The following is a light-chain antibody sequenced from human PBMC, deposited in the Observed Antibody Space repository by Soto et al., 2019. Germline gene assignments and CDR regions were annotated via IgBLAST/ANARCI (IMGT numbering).Light chain of an antibody. CDR3: QQYDDWPRT. CDR1: QSVSGN. V-gene: IGKV3-15*01. CDR2: DAS. J-gene: IGKJ1*01. Sequence: EKVMTQSPATLSVSPGERATLSCRASQSVSGNLAWYQQRPGQAPRLLIHDASTRATGVLARFSGSGSGTEFTLTIDSLQSEDFAIYYCQQYDDWPRTFGQGTKVDIK.